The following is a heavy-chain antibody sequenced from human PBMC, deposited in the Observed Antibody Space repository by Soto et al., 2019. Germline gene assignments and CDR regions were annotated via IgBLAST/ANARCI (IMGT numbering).Heavy chain of an antibody. V-gene: IGHV1-2*04. CDR3: ARESGGATATLDYYYFYMDV. D-gene: IGHD5-12*01. Sequence: QVQLVQSGAEVKRPGASVTVSCRSSGDTFNDYYIHWVRQAPGQGLEWMGWINPNGGVTKYAQKVQGWVSMTRDTSIRTVYMRLSRLRSDDTAVYCCARESGGATATLDYYYFYMDVWGTGTTVTVSS. J-gene: IGHJ6*03. CDR2: INPNGGVT. CDR1: GDTFNDYY.